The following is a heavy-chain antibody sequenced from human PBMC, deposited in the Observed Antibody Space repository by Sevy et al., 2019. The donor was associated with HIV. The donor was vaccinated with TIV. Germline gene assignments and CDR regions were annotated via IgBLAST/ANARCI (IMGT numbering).Heavy chain of an antibody. D-gene: IGHD2-2*01. Sequence: GGSLRLSCVVSGFTFSKYPMNWVRQAPGKGLEWVSSISSSSNYIYYGDSVKGRFTIPRDNAKNSLYLKMKSLRADDTAVYYCARDGGCSSTACLLYFDYWGQGTLVTVSS. CDR1: GFTFSKYP. J-gene: IGHJ4*02. V-gene: IGHV3-21*01. CDR2: ISSSSNYI. CDR3: ARDGGCSSTACLLYFDY.